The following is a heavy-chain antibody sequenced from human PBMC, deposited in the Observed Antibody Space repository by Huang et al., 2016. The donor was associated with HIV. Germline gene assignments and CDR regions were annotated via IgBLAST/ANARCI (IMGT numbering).Heavy chain of an antibody. CDR3: ARKYGSSWNDAFDI. Sequence: EVQLLESGGGLVRPGGSLRLSCAASGFTLSTYGMNWVRQAPWRGLGWVSFISGSSSTLYYADSVKGRFTISRDNAKNSLYLQMNSLRHEDTAMYFCARKYGSSWNDAFDIWGQGTMVAVSS. J-gene: IGHJ3*02. CDR2: ISGSSSTL. V-gene: IGHV3-48*02. D-gene: IGHD6-13*01. CDR1: GFTLSTYG.